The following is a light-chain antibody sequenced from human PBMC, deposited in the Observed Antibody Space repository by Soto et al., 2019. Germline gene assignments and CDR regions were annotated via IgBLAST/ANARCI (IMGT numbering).Light chain of an antibody. Sequence: EIVLTQSPGTLSLSPGERATLSCRASQSVSSTYLAWYQQKPGQAPRLLIYGASTRTTRIPDRFSGSGSGTDFTLTISRLEPEDFAVYYCQQYGSSPLYAFAQGTKLEIK. CDR2: GAS. CDR1: QSVSSTY. V-gene: IGKV3-20*01. CDR3: QQYGSSPLYA. J-gene: IGKJ2*01.